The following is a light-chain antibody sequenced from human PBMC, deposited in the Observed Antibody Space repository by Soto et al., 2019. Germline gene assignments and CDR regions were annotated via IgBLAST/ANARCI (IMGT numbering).Light chain of an antibody. CDR3: QQSYNTPLT. V-gene: IGKV1-39*01. CDR1: QTIGTY. J-gene: IGKJ1*01. CDR2: DAS. Sequence: IEVTQSPSSLAASLGDRVTITCRASQTIGTYVNWYRQKSGAAPELLIYDASTLQSGVPSRFRGRASGTDFTLTISSLQLDDFATYYCQQSYNTPLTFGQGTKVEIK.